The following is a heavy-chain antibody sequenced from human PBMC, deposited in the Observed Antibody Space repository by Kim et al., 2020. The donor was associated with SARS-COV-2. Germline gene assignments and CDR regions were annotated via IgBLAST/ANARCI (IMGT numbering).Heavy chain of an antibody. CDR1: GFTFSSYW. V-gene: IGHV3-7*03. CDR2: IKQDGSEK. CDR3: ARVGRYCSGGSCYSCDY. J-gene: IGHJ4*02. D-gene: IGHD2-15*01. Sequence: GGSLRLSCAASGFTFSSYWMSWVRQAPGKGLEWVANIKQDGSEKYYVDSVKGRFTISRDNAKNSLYLQMNSLRAEDTAVYYCARVGRYCSGGSCYSCDYWGQGTLVTVSS.